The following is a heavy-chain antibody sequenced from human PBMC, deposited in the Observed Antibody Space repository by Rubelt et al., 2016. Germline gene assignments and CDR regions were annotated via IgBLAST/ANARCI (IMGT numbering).Heavy chain of an antibody. CDR2: SGST. D-gene: IGHD2-15*01. CDR3: ARAVERGGSWLNY. J-gene: IGHJ4*02. Sequence: SGSTYYNPSLKSRVTISVDTSKNQFSLKLSSVTAADTAVYYCARAVERGGSWLNYWGQGTLVTVSS. V-gene: IGHV4-39*01.